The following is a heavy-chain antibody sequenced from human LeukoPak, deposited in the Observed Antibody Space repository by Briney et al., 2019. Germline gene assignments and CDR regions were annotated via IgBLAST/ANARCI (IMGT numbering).Heavy chain of an antibody. CDR3: ARARQWLAKNWFDP. V-gene: IGHV3-21*01. Sequence: GGSLRLSCAASGFTFSSYSMNWVRQAPGKGLEWVSSISSSSSYIYYADSVKGRFTISRDNAKNSLYLQMNSLRAGDTAVCYCARARQWLAKNWFDPWGQGTLVTVSS. CDR2: ISSSSSYI. D-gene: IGHD6-19*01. CDR1: GFTFSSYS. J-gene: IGHJ5*02.